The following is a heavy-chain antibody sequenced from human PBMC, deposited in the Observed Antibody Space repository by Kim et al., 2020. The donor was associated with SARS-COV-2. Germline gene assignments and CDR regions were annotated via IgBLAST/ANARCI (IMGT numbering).Heavy chain of an antibody. Sequence: GGSLRLSCAASGFTFSSYWMSWVRQAPGKGLEWVANIKQDGSEKYYVDSVKGRFTISRDNAKNSLYLQMNSLRAEDTAVYYCARDSHILTGYYYWYYYYGMDVWGQGTTVTVSS. V-gene: IGHV3-7*03. CDR1: GFTFSSYW. D-gene: IGHD3-9*01. CDR2: IKQDGSEK. J-gene: IGHJ6*02. CDR3: ARDSHILTGYYYWYYYYGMDV.